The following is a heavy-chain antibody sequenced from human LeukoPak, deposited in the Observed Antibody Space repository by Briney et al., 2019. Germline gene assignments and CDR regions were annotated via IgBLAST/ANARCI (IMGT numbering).Heavy chain of an antibody. CDR3: ARDLPGDFWSGYYQWYFDL. V-gene: IGHV3-74*01. J-gene: IGHJ2*01. Sequence: GGSLTLSCAASGFTFSSYWMHWVRQAPGKGLVWVSRINSDGSSTSYADSVKGRFTISRDNAKNTLYLQMNSLRAEDTAVYYCARDLPGDFWSGYYQWYFDLWGRGTLVTVSS. CDR1: GFTFSSYW. CDR2: INSDGSST. D-gene: IGHD3-3*01.